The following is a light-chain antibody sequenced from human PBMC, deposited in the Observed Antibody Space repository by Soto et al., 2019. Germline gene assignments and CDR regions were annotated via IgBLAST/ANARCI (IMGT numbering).Light chain of an antibody. CDR2: GAS. Sequence: EIXLTQSPGTLSLSPGERATLSCRASQSVSSSYLAWYQQKPGQAPRLLIYGASSRATGIPDRFSGSGSGTDFTLTISRLEPEDFAVYYCQQYGSSPPWTFGQGTKVDIK. J-gene: IGKJ1*01. CDR1: QSVSSSY. CDR3: QQYGSSPPWT. V-gene: IGKV3-20*01.